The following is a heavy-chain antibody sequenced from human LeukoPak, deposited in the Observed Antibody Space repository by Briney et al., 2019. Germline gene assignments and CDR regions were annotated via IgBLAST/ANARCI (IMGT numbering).Heavy chain of an antibody. CDR1: GYSFTSYW. D-gene: IGHD6-6*01. Sequence: GESLKISGKGSGYSFTSYWISWVRQMPGKGLEWMGRIDPSDSYTNYSPSFQGHVTISADKSISTAYLQWSSLKASDTAMYYCARIASYSSSHEFDYWGQGSLVTVSS. J-gene: IGHJ4*02. V-gene: IGHV5-10-1*01. CDR3: ARIASYSSSHEFDY. CDR2: IDPSDSYT.